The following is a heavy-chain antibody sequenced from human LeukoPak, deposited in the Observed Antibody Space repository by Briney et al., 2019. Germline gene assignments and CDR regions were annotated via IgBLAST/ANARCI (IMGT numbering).Heavy chain of an antibody. V-gene: IGHV3-30*18. D-gene: IGHD3-10*01. CDR3: AKDRNYYGSGSFFGD. J-gene: IGHJ4*02. CDR1: GFTYNTYG. CDR2: TSYDGGNK. Sequence: PGGSLTLSCAASGFTYNTYGMHWVRQAPGKGLEWVAATSYDGGNKWYVDSVKGRFTISRDNSKNTLYLQMNSLRAEDTAVYYCAKDRNYYGSGSFFGDWGQGTLVTVSS.